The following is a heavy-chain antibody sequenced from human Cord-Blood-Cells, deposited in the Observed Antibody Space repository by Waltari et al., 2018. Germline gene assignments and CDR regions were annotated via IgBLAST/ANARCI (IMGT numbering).Heavy chain of an antibody. CDR1: GFTFSSYA. Sequence: QVQLVESGGGVVQPGRSLRLYCAAFGFTFSSYAMHWVRQAPGKGLEWVAVISYDGSNKYYADSVKGRFTISRDNSKNTLYLQMNSLRAEDTAVYYCARGRVYYFDYWGQGTLVTVSS. CDR2: ISYDGSNK. D-gene: IGHD3-3*01. CDR3: ARGRVYYFDY. J-gene: IGHJ4*02. V-gene: IGHV3-30-3*01.